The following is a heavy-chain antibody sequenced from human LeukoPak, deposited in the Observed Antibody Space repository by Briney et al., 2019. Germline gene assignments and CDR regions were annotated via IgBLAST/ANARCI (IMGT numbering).Heavy chain of an antibody. J-gene: IGHJ5*02. V-gene: IGHV1-2*02. CDR3: ARDRERYFDWLLLNWFDP. CDR2: INPNSGGT. Sequence: ASVKVSFKASGYTFTGYYMHWVRQAPGQGLEWMGWINPNSGGTNYAQKFQGRVTMTRDTSISTAYMGLSRLRSDDTAVYYCARDRERYFDWLLLNWFDPWGQGTLVTVSS. CDR1: GYTFTGYY. D-gene: IGHD3-9*01.